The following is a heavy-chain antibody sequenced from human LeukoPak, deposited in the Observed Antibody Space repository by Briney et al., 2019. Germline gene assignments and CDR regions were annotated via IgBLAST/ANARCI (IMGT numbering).Heavy chain of an antibody. CDR1: GGSISSGNYY. CDR2: IYYSGNT. J-gene: IGHJ4*02. D-gene: IGHD4-17*01. Sequence: SETLSLTCTVSGGSISSGNYYWSWIRQRPGEGLEWIGYIYYSGNTYYNSSLKSRLTISVDTSKNQFSLKLSSVTAADTAVYYCARVKYGDRIFDYWGQGTLVTVPS. CDR3: ARVKYGDRIFDY. V-gene: IGHV4-31*03.